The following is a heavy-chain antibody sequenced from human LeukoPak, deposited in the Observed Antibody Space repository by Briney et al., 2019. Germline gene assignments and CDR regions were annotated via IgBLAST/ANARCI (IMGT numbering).Heavy chain of an antibody. V-gene: IGHV3-21*01. J-gene: IGHJ1*01. CDR2: ISSSSSYI. Sequence: GRSLRLSCAASGFTFSSYSMNWVRQAPGKGLEWVSSISSSSSYIYYADSVKGRFTISRDNAKNSLYLQMNSLRAEDTAVYYCARGDYDSSGFQHWGQGTLVTVSS. D-gene: IGHD3-22*01. CDR1: GFTFSSYS. CDR3: ARGDYDSSGFQH.